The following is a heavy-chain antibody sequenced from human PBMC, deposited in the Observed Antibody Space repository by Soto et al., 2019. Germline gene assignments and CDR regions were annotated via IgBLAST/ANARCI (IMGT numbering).Heavy chain of an antibody. CDR1: GFTVSSNY. V-gene: IGHV3-66*01. Sequence: GGSLRLSCGASGFTVSSNYMSWVRQAPGKGLEWVSVIYSAGSTYYADSVKGRFTISRDNSKNTLYLQMNSLRAEDTAVYYCTKGHKYYFDYWGQGTLVTVSS. CDR3: TKGHKYYFDY. J-gene: IGHJ4*02. CDR2: IYSAGST.